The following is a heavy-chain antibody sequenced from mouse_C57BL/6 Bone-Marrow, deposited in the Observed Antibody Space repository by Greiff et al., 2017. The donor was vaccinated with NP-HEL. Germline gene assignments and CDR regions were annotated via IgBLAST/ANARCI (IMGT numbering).Heavy chain of an antibody. CDR3: ARPYDYDVVWFAY. D-gene: IGHD2-4*01. CDR1: GFTFSSYG. V-gene: IGHV5-6*02. J-gene: IGHJ3*01. CDR2: ISSGGSYT. Sequence: EVMLVESGGDLVKPGGSLKLSCAASGFTFSSYGMSWVRQTPDKRLEWVATISSGGSYTYSPDSVKGRFTISRDNAKNTLYLQMSSLKSEDTAMYYCARPYDYDVVWFAYWGQGTLVTVSA.